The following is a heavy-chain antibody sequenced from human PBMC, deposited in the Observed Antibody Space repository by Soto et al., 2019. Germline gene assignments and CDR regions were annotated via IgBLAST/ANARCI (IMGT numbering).Heavy chain of an antibody. CDR1: GFTFSSYG. Sequence: QVQLVESGGGVVQPGRSLRLSCAASGFTFSSYGMHWVRQAPGKGLEWVAVISYDGSNKYYADSVKGRFTISRDNSKNTLFLQRNGLIAEDSAVYFCARDHVREAAGTCFDYRGQGTLVTVPS. J-gene: IGHJ4*02. CDR2: ISYDGSNK. D-gene: IGHD6-13*01. CDR3: ARDHVREAAGTCFDY. V-gene: IGHV3-30*03.